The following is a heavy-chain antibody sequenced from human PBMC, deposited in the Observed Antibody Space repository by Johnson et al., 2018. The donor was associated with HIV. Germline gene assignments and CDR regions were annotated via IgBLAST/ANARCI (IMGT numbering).Heavy chain of an antibody. CDR2: IRYDGSNK. D-gene: IGHD3-10*01. CDR1: GFTFRSYG. CDR3: AKDQERLLWFGTGGI. J-gene: IGHJ3*02. V-gene: IGHV3-30*02. Sequence: QVQLVESGGGVVQPGGSLRLSCAASGFTFRSYGTHWVRQAPGKGLEWVAFIRYDGSNKYYADSVKGRFTISRDNSKNTLYLQMNSLRGEDTAVYYCAKDQERLLWFGTGGIWGQGTMVTVSS.